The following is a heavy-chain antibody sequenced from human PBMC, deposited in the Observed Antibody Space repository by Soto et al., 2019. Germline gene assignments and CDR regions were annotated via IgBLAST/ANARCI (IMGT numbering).Heavy chain of an antibody. Sequence: GSLRLSCAASGFTFSSYGMHWVRQAPGKGLEWVAVIWYDGSNKYYADSVKGRFTISRDNSKNTLYLQMNSLRAEDTAVYYCARDPAGIAVAPCAFDIWGQGTMVTVSS. CDR3: ARDPAGIAVAPCAFDI. V-gene: IGHV3-33*01. J-gene: IGHJ3*02. D-gene: IGHD6-19*01. CDR1: GFTFSSYG. CDR2: IWYDGSNK.